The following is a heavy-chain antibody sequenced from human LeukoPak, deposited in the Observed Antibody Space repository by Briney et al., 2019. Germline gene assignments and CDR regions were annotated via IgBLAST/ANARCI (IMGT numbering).Heavy chain of an antibody. V-gene: IGHV3-9*01. Sequence: PGRSLRLSCAASGFTFEDHVMHWVRQAPGKGLEWGSSISWSGDRMGYADAVKGRFTISRDNAKNSLFLQMNSLRVEDTALYYCAKDLGGSATTVWGQGTLVTVSS. J-gene: IGHJ4*02. D-gene: IGHD2-2*01. CDR2: ISWSGDRM. CDR1: GFTFEDHV. CDR3: AKDLGGSATTV.